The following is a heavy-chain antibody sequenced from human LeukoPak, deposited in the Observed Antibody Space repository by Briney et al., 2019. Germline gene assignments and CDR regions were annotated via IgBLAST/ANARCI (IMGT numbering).Heavy chain of an antibody. CDR3: ARETFTMVRGVTSYYFDY. V-gene: IGHV3-7*01. CDR2: IKQDGSEK. Sequence: GGSLRLSCAASGFTFSSHWMSWVRQAPGKGLEWVANIKQDGSEKYYVDSVKGRFTISRDNAKNSLYLQMNSLRAEDTAVYYCARETFTMVRGVTSYYFDYWGQGTLVTVSS. J-gene: IGHJ4*02. CDR1: GFTFSSHW. D-gene: IGHD3-10*01.